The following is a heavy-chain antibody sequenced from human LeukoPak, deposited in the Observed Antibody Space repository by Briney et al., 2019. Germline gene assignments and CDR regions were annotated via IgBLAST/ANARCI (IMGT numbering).Heavy chain of an antibody. CDR2: ISGSGGST. CDR1: GFTFSSYA. Sequence: GGSLRLSCAASGFTFSSYAMSGGRQAPGKGLEWVSAISGSGGSTYYADSVKGRFTISRDNSKNTLYLQMNSLRAEDTAVYYCAKFHSSRMVSYWGQGTLVTVSS. D-gene: IGHD5-18*01. V-gene: IGHV3-23*01. J-gene: IGHJ4*02. CDR3: AKFHSSRMVSY.